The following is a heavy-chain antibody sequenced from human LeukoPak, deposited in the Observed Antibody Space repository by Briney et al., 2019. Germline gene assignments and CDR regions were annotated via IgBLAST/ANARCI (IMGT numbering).Heavy chain of an antibody. D-gene: IGHD2-2*01. V-gene: IGHV4-30-2*01. Sequence: SQTLSLTCTVSGGSISSGGYYWSWIRQPPGKGLEWIGYIYHSESTYYNPSLKSRVTISVDRSKNQFSLKLSSVTAADTAVYYCARAWDIVVVPAAVYFDPWGQGTLVTVSS. CDR2: IYHSEST. CDR3: ARAWDIVVVPAAVYFDP. J-gene: IGHJ5*02. CDR1: GGSISSGGYY.